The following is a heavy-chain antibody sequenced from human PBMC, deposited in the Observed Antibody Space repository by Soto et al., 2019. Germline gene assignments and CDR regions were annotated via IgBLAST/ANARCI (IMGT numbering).Heavy chain of an antibody. CDR2: INPSGGST. Sequence: QVQLVQSGAEVKKPGASVKVSCKASGYTFTSYYMHWVRQAPGQGLEWMGIINPSGGSTSYAQKFQGRVTMTRDTSTRTVYMELSSLRSEDTAVYYCARAGEDIVLVPAAGALYYGMNVWGQGTTVTVSS. V-gene: IGHV1-46*01. CDR3: ARAGEDIVLVPAAGALYYGMNV. J-gene: IGHJ6*02. D-gene: IGHD2-2*01. CDR1: GYTFTSYY.